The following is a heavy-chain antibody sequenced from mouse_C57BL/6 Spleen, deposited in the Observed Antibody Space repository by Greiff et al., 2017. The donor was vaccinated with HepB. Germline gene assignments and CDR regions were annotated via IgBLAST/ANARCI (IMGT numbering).Heavy chain of an antibody. D-gene: IGHD1-1*01. CDR2: ISSGSSTI. Sequence: EVKLMESGGGLVKPGGSLKLSCAASGFTFSDYGMHWVRQAPEKGLEWVAYISSGSSTIYYADTVKGRFTISRDNAKNTLFLQMTSLRSEDTAMYYCARTHYYGSSYPHYYAMDYWGQGTSVTVSS. CDR3: ARTHYYGSSYPHYYAMDY. CDR1: GFTFSDYG. J-gene: IGHJ4*01. V-gene: IGHV5-17*01.